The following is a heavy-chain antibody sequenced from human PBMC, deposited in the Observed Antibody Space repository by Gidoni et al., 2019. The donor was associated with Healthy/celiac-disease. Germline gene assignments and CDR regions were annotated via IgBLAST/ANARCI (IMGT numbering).Heavy chain of an antibody. J-gene: IGHJ4*02. Sequence: EVQLVESGGGVVRPGGSLRLSCAASGFTFDDYGMSWVRQAPGKGLEWVSGINWNGGSTGYADSVKGRFTISRDNAKNSLYLQMNSLRAEDTALYYCARDPSLPLSGSYSIFDYWGQGTLVTVSS. CDR2: INWNGGST. V-gene: IGHV3-20*04. CDR3: ARDPSLPLSGSYSIFDY. D-gene: IGHD1-26*01. CDR1: GFTFDDYG.